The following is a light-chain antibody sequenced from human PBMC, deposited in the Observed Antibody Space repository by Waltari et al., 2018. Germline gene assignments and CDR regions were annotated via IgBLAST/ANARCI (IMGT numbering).Light chain of an antibody. CDR3: CSYAGRITFVV. V-gene: IGLV2-23*01. Sequence: QSALTPPDSVSGSPGQSIPISCTGTSSDLGGYNLVSWYQQHPGKAPKVLIYEGTKRPSGISNRFSGSKSGNTASLTISGLQAEDEADYYCCSYAGRITFVVFGGGTKLTVL. CDR1: SSDLGGYNL. J-gene: IGLJ2*01. CDR2: EGT.